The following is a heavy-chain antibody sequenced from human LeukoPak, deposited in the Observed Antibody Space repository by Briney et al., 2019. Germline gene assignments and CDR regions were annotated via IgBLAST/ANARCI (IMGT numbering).Heavy chain of an antibody. V-gene: IGHV3-23*01. CDR1: GFTFSNYA. Sequence: VGSLRLSCGASGFTFSNYAMSWVRQAPGKGLEWVSVISGSGDSAYYADSVEGRFTISRDNSKNTLYLQMNSLRAEGTAVYYCAKDHSTGYYYFDYWGQGTLVTVSS. J-gene: IGHJ4*02. CDR2: ISGSGDSA. CDR3: AKDHSTGYYYFDY. D-gene: IGHD3-22*01.